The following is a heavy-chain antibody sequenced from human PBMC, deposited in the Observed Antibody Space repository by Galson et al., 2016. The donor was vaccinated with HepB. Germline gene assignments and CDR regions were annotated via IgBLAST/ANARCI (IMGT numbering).Heavy chain of an antibody. J-gene: IGHJ5*02. CDR2: ISYDGTKR. Sequence: SLRLSCAASGFRFSDYYMSWIRQAPGKGLEWVAVISYDGTKRSYGDSVRGRFTISRDNSKDTLYLEINSPRAEDTAVYYCAKDEYTIGWGPPWFDPWGQGTLVTVSS. CDR3: AKDEYTIGWGPPWFDP. V-gene: IGHV3-30*18. D-gene: IGHD3-10*01. CDR1: GFRFSDYY.